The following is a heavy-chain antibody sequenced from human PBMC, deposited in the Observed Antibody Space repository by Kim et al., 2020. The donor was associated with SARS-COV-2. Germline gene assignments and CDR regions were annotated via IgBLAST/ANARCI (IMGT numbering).Heavy chain of an antibody. V-gene: IGHV1-46*01. CDR3: AISYSSSYPLDY. D-gene: IGHD6-13*01. CDR2: INPSGGST. Sequence: ASVKVSCKASGYTFTGYYMHWVRQAPGQGLEWMGIINPSGGSTSYAQKFQGRVTMTRDTSTSTVYMELSSLRSEDTAVYYCAISYSSSYPLDYWGQGTLVTVSS. J-gene: IGHJ4*02. CDR1: GYTFTGYY.